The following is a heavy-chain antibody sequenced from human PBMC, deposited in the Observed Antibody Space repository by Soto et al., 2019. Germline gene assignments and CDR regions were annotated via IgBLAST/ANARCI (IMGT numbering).Heavy chain of an antibody. V-gene: IGHV4-61*01. CDR3: ARVAYYYDSSGYYFLFDY. CDR1: GGSISSGSYY. CDR2: IYYSGST. D-gene: IGHD3-22*01. J-gene: IGHJ4*02. Sequence: SETLSLTCTVSGGSISSGSYYWSWIRQPPGKGLEWIGYIYYSGSTNYNPSLKSRVTISVDTSKNQFSLKLSSVTAADTAVYYCARVAYYYDSSGYYFLFDYWGQGTLVTVSS.